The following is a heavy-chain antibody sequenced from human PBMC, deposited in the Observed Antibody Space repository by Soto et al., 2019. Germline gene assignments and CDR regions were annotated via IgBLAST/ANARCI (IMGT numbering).Heavy chain of an antibody. J-gene: IGHJ3*02. D-gene: IGHD3-22*01. V-gene: IGHV3-64*01. CDR1: GFTFSSYA. CDR3: ARGEEYYDSSGYWSPTAFDI. CDR2: ISSNGGST. Sequence: PGGSLRLSCAASGFTFSSYAMHWVRQAPGKGLEYVSAISSNGGSTYYANSVKGRFTISRDNSKNTLYLQMGSLRAEDMAVYYCARGEEYYDSSGYWSPTAFDIWGQGTMVTVS.